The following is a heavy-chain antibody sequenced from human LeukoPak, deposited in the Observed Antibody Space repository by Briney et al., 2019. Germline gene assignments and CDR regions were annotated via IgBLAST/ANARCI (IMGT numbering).Heavy chain of an antibody. CDR2: ISVDGETA. J-gene: IGHJ4*02. D-gene: IGHD6-19*01. V-gene: IGHV3-23*01. CDR3: AQGYSSGWYPY. CDR1: GFSVSSFG. Sequence: PGGSLRLSCAVSGFSVSSFGMSWVRQAPGKGLEWISAISVDGETAYYADSVKGWFIISRDNSKNTLYLQLSSLRAEDTAVYYCAQGYSSGWYPYWGQGSLVSVSS.